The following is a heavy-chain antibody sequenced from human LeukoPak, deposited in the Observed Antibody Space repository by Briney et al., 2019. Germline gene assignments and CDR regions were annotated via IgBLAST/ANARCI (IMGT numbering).Heavy chain of an antibody. V-gene: IGHV1-8*02. CDR1: GYTFTSYD. CDR2: INPNSGNT. Sequence: ASVKVSCKASGYTFTSYDISWVRQATGQGLEWMGWINPNSGNTGYAQKFQGRVTMTRNTSISTAYMELSSLRSEDTAVYYCARGGKDTIVLYYYYYMDVWGKGTTVTVSS. D-gene: IGHD3-3*01. J-gene: IGHJ6*03. CDR3: ARGGKDTIVLYYYYYMDV.